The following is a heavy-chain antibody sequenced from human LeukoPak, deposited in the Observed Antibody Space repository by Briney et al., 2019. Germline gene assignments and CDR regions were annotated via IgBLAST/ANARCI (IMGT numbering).Heavy chain of an antibody. Sequence: GGSLRLSCAASGFTFSGYWMHWVRQAPGKGLAWVSRISSDGSNTNYADSVKGRFTISRDNAKNTLYLQMDSLTAEDTAVYYCVSRNYGSSPFDYWGQGTLVTVSS. V-gene: IGHV3-74*01. CDR3: VSRNYGSSPFDY. CDR2: ISSDGSNT. CDR1: GFTFSGYW. J-gene: IGHJ4*02. D-gene: IGHD4-17*01.